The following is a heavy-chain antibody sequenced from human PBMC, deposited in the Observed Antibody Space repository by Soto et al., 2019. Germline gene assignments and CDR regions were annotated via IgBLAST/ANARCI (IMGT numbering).Heavy chain of an antibody. V-gene: IGHV4-4*02. D-gene: IGHD3-9*01. CDR1: GGSISSSNW. CDR2: IYHSGST. CDR3: ARGTYYDILTGYSVFDY. J-gene: IGHJ4*02. Sequence: QVQLQESGPGLVKPSGTLSLTCAVSGGSISSSNWWSWVRQPPGKGLEWIGEIYHSGSTNYNPSLKSRVTISVAKSKNQFSLKLSSVTAADTAVYYCARGTYYDILTGYSVFDYWGQGTLVTVSS.